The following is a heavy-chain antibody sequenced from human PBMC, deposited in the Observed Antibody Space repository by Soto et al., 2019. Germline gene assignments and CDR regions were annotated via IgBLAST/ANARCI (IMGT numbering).Heavy chain of an antibody. Sequence: GGSLRLSCAASGFTFSSYGMHWVRQAPGKGLEWVAVIWYDGSNKYYADSVKGRFTISRDNSKNTLYLQMNSLRAEDTAVYYCARGGVDTAMAERPDYYYYTDVWGKGTTVTVSS. V-gene: IGHV3-33*01. J-gene: IGHJ6*03. D-gene: IGHD5-18*01. CDR1: GFTFSSYG. CDR2: IWYDGSNK. CDR3: ARGGVDTAMAERPDYYYYTDV.